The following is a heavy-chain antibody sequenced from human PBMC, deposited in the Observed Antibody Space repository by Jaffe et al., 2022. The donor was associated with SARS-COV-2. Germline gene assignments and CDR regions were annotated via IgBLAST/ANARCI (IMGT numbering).Heavy chain of an antibody. Sequence: EVQLVQSGAEVKKPGESLKISCKGSGYSFTSYWIGWVRQMPGKGLEWMGIIYPGDSDTRYSPSFQGQVTISADKSISTAYLQWSSLKASDTAMYYCAREKIVGARFEASYYYGMDVWGQGTTVTVSS. V-gene: IGHV5-51*01. CDR2: IYPGDSDT. CDR1: GYSFTSYW. J-gene: IGHJ6*02. D-gene: IGHD1-26*01. CDR3: AREKIVGARFEASYYYGMDV.